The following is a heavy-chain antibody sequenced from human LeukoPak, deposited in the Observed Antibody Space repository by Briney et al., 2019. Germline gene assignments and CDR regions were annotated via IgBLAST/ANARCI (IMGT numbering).Heavy chain of an antibody. Sequence: GGSLRLSCAASGFTFDDYAMHWVRQAPGKGLEWVSLISWDGGSTYYADSVKGRFTISRDNSKNSLYLQMNSLRAEDTALHYCAKDLIEYSSSSGFDPWGQGTLVTVSS. J-gene: IGHJ5*02. V-gene: IGHV3-43D*03. D-gene: IGHD6-6*01. CDR1: GFTFDDYA. CDR2: ISWDGGST. CDR3: AKDLIEYSSSSGFDP.